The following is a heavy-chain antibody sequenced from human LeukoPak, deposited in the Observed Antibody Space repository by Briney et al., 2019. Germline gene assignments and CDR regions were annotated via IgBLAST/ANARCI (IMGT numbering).Heavy chain of an antibody. D-gene: IGHD5-24*01. CDR3: ARGYGQRWLQFSYYYYMDV. CDR1: GYSFSTYG. V-gene: IGHV1-18*01. Sequence: ASVKVSCKAPGYSFSTYGISWVRQAPGQGLEWMGWISAYNGNTNYAQKLQGRVTMTTDTSTSTAYMELRSLRSDDTAVYYCARGYGQRWLQFSYYYYMDVWGKGTTVTISS. CDR2: ISAYNGNT. J-gene: IGHJ6*03.